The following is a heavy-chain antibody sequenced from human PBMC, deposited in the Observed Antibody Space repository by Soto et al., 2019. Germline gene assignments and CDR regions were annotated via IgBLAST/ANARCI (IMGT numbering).Heavy chain of an antibody. CDR2: IIPLHNTS. CDR3: AIWSNWNPLYYRGMDV. CDR1: GGAFTNYS. J-gene: IGHJ6*02. D-gene: IGHD1-20*01. V-gene: IGHV1-69*06. Sequence: QVQLLQSGAEVKKPGSSVKVSCKVSGGAFTNYSLKWVRHAPGQGLEWLGGIIPLHNTSNYSLKLLGRGSVTADISSNTVYMHLSGLTSDDTATYYCAIWSNWNPLYYRGMDVWGQGTTVTVSS.